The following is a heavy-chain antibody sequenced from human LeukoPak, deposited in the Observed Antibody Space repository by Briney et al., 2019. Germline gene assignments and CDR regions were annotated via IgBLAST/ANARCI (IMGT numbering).Heavy chain of an antibody. CDR2: ISGSGGST. Sequence: PGGSLRLSCAASEFTFSSYAMSWVRQAPGKGLEWVSAISGSGGSTYYADSVKGRFTISRDNSKNTLYLQMNSLRAEDTAVYYCARDQGYYGSGRAFDIWGQGTMVTVSS. V-gene: IGHV3-23*01. J-gene: IGHJ3*02. CDR1: EFTFSSYA. D-gene: IGHD3-10*01. CDR3: ARDQGYYGSGRAFDI.